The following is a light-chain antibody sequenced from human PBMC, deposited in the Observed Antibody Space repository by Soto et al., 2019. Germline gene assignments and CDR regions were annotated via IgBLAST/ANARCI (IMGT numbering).Light chain of an antibody. CDR2: DTS. Sequence: EIVLTQSPATLSLSPGKRATLSCRASQSVGSSLAWYQQKPGQAPRLLIYDTSNRATGIPARFSGIGSGTDFTLTISSLEPEDFAVYYCQQRTTWPLTFGGGTKVEI. CDR1: QSVGSS. CDR3: QQRTTWPLT. V-gene: IGKV3-11*01. J-gene: IGKJ4*01.